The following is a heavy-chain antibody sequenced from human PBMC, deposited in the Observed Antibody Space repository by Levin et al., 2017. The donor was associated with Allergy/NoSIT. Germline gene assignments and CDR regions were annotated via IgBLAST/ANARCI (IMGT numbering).Heavy chain of an antibody. J-gene: IGHJ3*02. CDR1: GGSVSSAGYY. Sequence: SETLSHTCTVSGGSVSSAGYYWTWIRQRPGKGLEWIGYMYHTGSTYYNPSLKSRITISMDTSKNQFSLKLSSVTAADTAVYYCARDLYYGSGNAFDIWGQGTVVTVSS. CDR2: MYHTGST. V-gene: IGHV4-31*03. CDR3: ARDLYYGSGNAFDI. D-gene: IGHD3-10*01.